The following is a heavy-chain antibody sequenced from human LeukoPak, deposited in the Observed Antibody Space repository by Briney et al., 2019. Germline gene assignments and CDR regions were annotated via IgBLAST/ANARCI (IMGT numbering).Heavy chain of an antibody. CDR2: IYTSGST. CDR3: ARAGYYGSGSYYV. D-gene: IGHD3-10*01. CDR1: GGSFSGYY. V-gene: IGHV4-59*10. Sequence: SETLSLTCAVYGGSFSGYYWSWIRQPAGKGLEWIGRIYTSGSTNYNPSLKSRVTISVDTSKNQFSLKLSSVTAADTAVYYCARAGYYGSGSYYVWGKGTTVTISS. J-gene: IGHJ6*04.